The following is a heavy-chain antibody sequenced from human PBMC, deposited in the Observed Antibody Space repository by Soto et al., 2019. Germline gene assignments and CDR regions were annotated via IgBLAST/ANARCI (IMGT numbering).Heavy chain of an antibody. D-gene: IGHD3-9*01. CDR2: IIPIFGTA. J-gene: IGHJ5*02. V-gene: IGHV1-69*06. Sequence: QVQLVQSGAEVKKPGSSVKVSCKASGGTFSSYAISWVRQAPGQGLEWMGGIIPIFGTANYAQQFQGRVTITADKSTNTAYMELSSLRSADAAVYYCARNLLRYFDWLLPNWFDPWGQGTLVTVSS. CDR1: GGTFSSYA. CDR3: ARNLLRYFDWLLPNWFDP.